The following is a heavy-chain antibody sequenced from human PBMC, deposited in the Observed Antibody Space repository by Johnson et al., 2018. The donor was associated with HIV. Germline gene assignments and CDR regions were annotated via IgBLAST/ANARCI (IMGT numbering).Heavy chain of an antibody. Sequence: QVQLVESGGGVVQPGRSLRLSCAASGFTFSSYGMHWVRQAPGKGLEWVAVIWYDGSNKYYADSVKGRFTISRDNSKNTLYLQMNSLRAEDTAVYYCAKQWGVRANCDQENDAFDIWGQGTMVTVSS. CDR2: IWYDGSNK. CDR1: GFTFSSYG. J-gene: IGHJ3*02. D-gene: IGHD3-16*01. V-gene: IGHV3-33*06. CDR3: AKQWGVRANCDQENDAFDI.